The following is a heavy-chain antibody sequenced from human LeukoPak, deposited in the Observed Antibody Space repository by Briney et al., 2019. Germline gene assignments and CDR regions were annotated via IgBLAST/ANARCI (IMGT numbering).Heavy chain of an antibody. V-gene: IGHV4-59*08. CDR3: ARRGYSSGPTRYYYYYGMDV. CDR2: IYYSGST. Sequence: SETLSLTCTVSGGSISSYYWSWIRQPPGKGLEWIGYIYYSGSTNYNPSLKSRVTISVDTSKNQFSLKLSSVTAADTAVYYCARRGYSSGPTRYYYYYGMDVWGQGTTVTVSS. CDR1: GGSISSYY. J-gene: IGHJ6*02. D-gene: IGHD6-19*01.